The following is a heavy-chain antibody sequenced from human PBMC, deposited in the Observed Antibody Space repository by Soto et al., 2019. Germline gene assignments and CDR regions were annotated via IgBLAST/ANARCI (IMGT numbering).Heavy chain of an antibody. J-gene: IGHJ2*01. CDR3: AKGLDNGNYGDWYFDL. V-gene: IGHV3-23*01. D-gene: IGHD4-17*01. CDR1: GFTFKSYA. Sequence: EVQLLESGGGLVQPGGSLRLSCAASGFTFKSYAMTWVRQAPGKGLEWVSAISGSGDRSYYVDSVKGRFTISRDNSKNTLYMQMNRLRVEDTAVYYCAKGLDNGNYGDWYFDLWGRGTLVTVSS. CDR2: ISGSGDRS.